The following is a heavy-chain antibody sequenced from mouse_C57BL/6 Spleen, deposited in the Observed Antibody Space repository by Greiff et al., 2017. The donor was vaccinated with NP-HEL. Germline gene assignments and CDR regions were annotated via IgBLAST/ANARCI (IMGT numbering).Heavy chain of an antibody. J-gene: IGHJ3*01. CDR2: INPSSGYT. V-gene: IGHV1-7*01. CDR1: GYTFTSYW. Sequence: QVQLQQSGAELAKPGASVKLSCKASGYTFTSYWMHWVKQRPGQGLEWIGYINPSSGYTKYNQKFKDKATLTADKSSSTAYMQLSSLTYEDSAVYFCARPPLEYGSSSWFAYWGQGTLVTVSA. D-gene: IGHD1-1*01. CDR3: ARPPLEYGSSSWFAY.